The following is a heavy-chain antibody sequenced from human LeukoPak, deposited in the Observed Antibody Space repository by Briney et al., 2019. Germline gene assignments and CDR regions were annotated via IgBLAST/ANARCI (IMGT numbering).Heavy chain of an antibody. CDR1: GDSISSYY. CDR3: ARDVVGGGNFDY. D-gene: IGHD1-26*01. Sequence: SETLSLTCTVSGDSISSYYWRWLRQPPGKGLEWIGCFYYSGSTNYNPSLKSRVTISVDTSKNQFSLKLSSVTAADTAVYYCARDVVGGGNFDYWGQGTLVTVSS. V-gene: IGHV4-59*01. J-gene: IGHJ4*02. CDR2: FYYSGST.